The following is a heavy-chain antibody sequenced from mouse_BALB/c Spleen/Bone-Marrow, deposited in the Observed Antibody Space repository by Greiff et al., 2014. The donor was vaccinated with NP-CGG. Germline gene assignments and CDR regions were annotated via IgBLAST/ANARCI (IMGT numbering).Heavy chain of an antibody. V-gene: IGHV1S56*01. CDR3: ARHKWATDY. D-gene: IGHD1-3*01. J-gene: IGHJ4*01. CDR1: GYTFTSYY. CDR2: IYPGNVNT. Sequence: QVQLQQSGPELLKPGASVRISCKASGYTFTSYYIHWVKQRPGQGLEWIGWIYPGNVNTKYNEKFKVKATLTADKSSSTAYMQLSSRTSEDAAVDFCARHKWATDYWGQGTSVTVSS.